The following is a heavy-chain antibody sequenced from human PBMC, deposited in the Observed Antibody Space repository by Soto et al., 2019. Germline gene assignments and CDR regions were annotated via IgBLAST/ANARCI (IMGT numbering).Heavy chain of an antibody. Sequence: VQLVQSGAEVKKPGASVKVSCKASGYTFTSYGISWVRQAPGQGREWMGWISAYYGNTNYAHKLQGRVTMTTDTSTRTDNMELRSLRAYGTAVYYCASDQRWELRHFNFWGHGTLV. CDR1: GYTFTSYG. V-gene: IGHV1-18*01. CDR3: ASDQRWELRHFNF. CDR2: ISAYYGNT. D-gene: IGHD1-26*01. J-gene: IGHJ4*01.